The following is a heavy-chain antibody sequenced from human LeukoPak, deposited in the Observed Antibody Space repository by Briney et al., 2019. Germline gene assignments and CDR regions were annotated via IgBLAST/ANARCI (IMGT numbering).Heavy chain of an antibody. CDR1: GYTFTYYY. J-gene: IGHJ5*02. CDR2: INPNSGGT. CDR3: AKGREPEPVAPFDP. D-gene: IGHD1-14*01. V-gene: IGHV1-2*02. Sequence: ASVKVSCKASGYTFTYYYIHWVRQAPGQGLEWRGWINPNSGGTKYAQKFQGRVTMTRDTSISTVYMELRRLRSDDTALYYCAKGREPEPVAPFDPWGQGTLVTVSS.